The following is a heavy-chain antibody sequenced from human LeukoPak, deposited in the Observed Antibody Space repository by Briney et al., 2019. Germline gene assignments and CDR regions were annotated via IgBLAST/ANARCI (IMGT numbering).Heavy chain of an antibody. J-gene: IGHJ4*02. CDR2: IRSEAYGGTT. CDR1: GFTFADYT. V-gene: IGHV3-49*04. CDR3: TRGYGGYDSSGFY. D-gene: IGHD3-22*01. Sequence: GRSLRLSRTASGFTFADYTITWVRQAPGKGLEWVGFIRSEAYGGTTDYAASVKGRFSISRDNSKSIAYLQMNSLKTEDTAVYYCTRGYGGYDSSGFYWGQGTLVTVSS.